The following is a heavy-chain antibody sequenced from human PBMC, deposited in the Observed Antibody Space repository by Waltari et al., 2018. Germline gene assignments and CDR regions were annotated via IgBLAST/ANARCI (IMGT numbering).Heavy chain of an antibody. CDR2: IYTSGST. D-gene: IGHD2-21*01. J-gene: IGHJ5*02. CDR3: ARVPVVGAGNWFDP. Sequence: QVQLQESGPGLVKPSETLSLTCTVSGGSISSYYWSWIRQPPGKGLEWIGYIYTSGSTNYNPPLKSRVTISVDTSKNQFSLKLSSVTAADTAVYYCARVPVVGAGNWFDPWGQGTLVTVSS. V-gene: IGHV4-4*09. CDR1: GGSISSYY.